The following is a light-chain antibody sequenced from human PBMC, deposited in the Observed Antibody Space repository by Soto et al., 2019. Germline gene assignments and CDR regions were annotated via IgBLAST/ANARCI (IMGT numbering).Light chain of an antibody. CDR2: GAS. V-gene: IGKV3D-15*01. Sequence: EIVMTQSPATLSVSPGERVTLSCRASQSVSSNLAWYQQKPGQAPRLLIYGASRRATGIPDRFSGSGSGTEFTLTISSLQSEDFAVYYCQQYSNWPPITFGQGTRLEIK. CDR1: QSVSSN. J-gene: IGKJ5*01. CDR3: QQYSNWPPIT.